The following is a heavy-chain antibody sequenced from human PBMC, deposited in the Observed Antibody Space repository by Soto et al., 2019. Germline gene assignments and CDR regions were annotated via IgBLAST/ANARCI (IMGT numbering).Heavy chain of an antibody. J-gene: IGHJ4*02. Sequence: EVQLLESGGGLVQPGGSLRLSCAASGFIFNTYAMAWVRQAPGTGMEWDSALDGTSVPTFYAASVKGRFTISSDNSKDTLYLQRNSMRASDSAVCYCAKQGAIVPGAGCACICDYWGKGTVV. V-gene: IGHV3-23*01. CDR3: AKQGAIVPGAGCACICDY. CDR2: LDGTSVPT. D-gene: IGHD2-8*01. CDR1: GFIFNTYA.